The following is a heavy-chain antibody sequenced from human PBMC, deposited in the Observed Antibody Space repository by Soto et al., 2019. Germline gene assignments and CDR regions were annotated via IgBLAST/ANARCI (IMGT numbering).Heavy chain of an antibody. CDR3: AKALGELSPESYDY. CDR1: GFTFSSYA. J-gene: IGHJ4*02. D-gene: IGHD3-16*02. V-gene: IGHV3-30*18. CDR2: ISYDGSDK. Sequence: QEQLVESGGGVVQPGRSLRLSCAASGFTFSSYAMHWVRQAPGKGLEWVAVISYDGSDKYHADSVKGRFTISRDNSKNTLNRQMSSVRADDTAVYYCAKALGELSPESYDYWGQGTLITVSS.